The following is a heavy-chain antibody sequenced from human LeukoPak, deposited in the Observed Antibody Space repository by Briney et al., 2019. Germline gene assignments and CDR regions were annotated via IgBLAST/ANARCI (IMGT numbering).Heavy chain of an antibody. V-gene: IGHV3-30*02. J-gene: IGHJ4*02. Sequence: GGSLRLSCAASGFTFSSYGMHWVRQTPSKGLEWVAFIRYDGSNKYYADSVKGRFTISRDNSKNTLYLQMSSLRAEDTAVYYCAKVLCYYGSGSYCPFDYWGQGTLVTVSS. CDR3: AKVLCYYGSGSYCPFDY. CDR2: IRYDGSNK. D-gene: IGHD3-10*01. CDR1: GFTFSSYG.